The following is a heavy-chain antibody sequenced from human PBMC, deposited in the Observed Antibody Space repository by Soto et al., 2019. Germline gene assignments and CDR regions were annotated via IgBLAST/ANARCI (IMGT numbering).Heavy chain of an antibody. D-gene: IGHD6-25*01. V-gene: IGHV3-13*01. Sequence: GGSLRLSCAASGFTFSSYDMHWVRQATGKGLEWVSAIGTAGDTYYPGSVKGRFTISRENAKNSLYLQMNSLRAGDTAVYYCARAPQRYYYYYMDVWGKGTTVTVSS. CDR1: GFTFSSYD. J-gene: IGHJ6*03. CDR2: IGTAGDT. CDR3: ARAPQRYYYYYMDV.